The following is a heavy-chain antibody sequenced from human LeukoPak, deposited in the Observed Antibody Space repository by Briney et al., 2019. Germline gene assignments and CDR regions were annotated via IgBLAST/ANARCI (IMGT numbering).Heavy chain of an antibody. CDR2: IYYSGST. D-gene: IGHD4-11*01. Sequence: SETLSLTCTVSGGSISSYYWSWIRQPPGKGLEWIGYIYYSGSTNYNPPLKSRVTISVDTSKNQFSLKLSSVTAADTAVYYCARGVRDYSNYGWFDPWGQGTLVTVSS. CDR3: ARGVRDYSNYGWFDP. J-gene: IGHJ5*02. CDR1: GGSISSYY. V-gene: IGHV4-59*01.